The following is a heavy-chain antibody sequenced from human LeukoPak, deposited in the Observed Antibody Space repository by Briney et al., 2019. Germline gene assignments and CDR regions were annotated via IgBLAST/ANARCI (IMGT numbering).Heavy chain of an antibody. D-gene: IGHD2-2*01. V-gene: IGHV5-51*01. CDR3: ARGDCSSTSCYDYYYYGMDV. J-gene: IGHJ6*02. CDR2: IYPGDSDT. Sequence: GESLKISCKGSGYSFTSYWIGWVRQMPGKGLEWMGIIYPGDSDTGYSPSFQGQVTISADKSISTAYLQWSSLKVSDTAMYYCARGDCSSTSCYDYYYYGMDVWGQGTTVTVSS. CDR1: GYSFTSYW.